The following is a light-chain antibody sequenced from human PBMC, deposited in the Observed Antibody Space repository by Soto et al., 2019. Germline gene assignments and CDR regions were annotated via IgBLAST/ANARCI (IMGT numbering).Light chain of an antibody. Sequence: DIQMTQSPSTLSASVGDRVTITCRASQKISTWLAWFQQKPGEAPKLLIYKTSHLESGVPSRFSGTGSGTEFTLSIINLQPDDFATYYCQQYNTYSHMYSFGQGTGLEIK. J-gene: IGKJ2*01. CDR1: QKISTW. CDR2: KTS. CDR3: QQYNTYSHMYS. V-gene: IGKV1-5*03.